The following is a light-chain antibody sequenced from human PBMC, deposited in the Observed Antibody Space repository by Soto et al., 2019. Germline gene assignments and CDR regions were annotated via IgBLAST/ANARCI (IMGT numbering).Light chain of an antibody. CDR3: RSYTSSSLYV. CDR1: SSDVGGYNY. Sequence: QSALTQPASVSGSPGQSITISCTGTSSDVGGYNYVSWYQQHPGKAPKLMIYDVSNRPSGFSNRFSGSKSGNTASLTISGLQDEDEADYYCRSYTSSSLYVFGTGTKVTVL. J-gene: IGLJ1*01. V-gene: IGLV2-14*01. CDR2: DVS.